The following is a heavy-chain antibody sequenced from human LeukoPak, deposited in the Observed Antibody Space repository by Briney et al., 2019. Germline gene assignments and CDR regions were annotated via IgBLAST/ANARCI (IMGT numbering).Heavy chain of an antibody. J-gene: IGHJ4*02. D-gene: IGHD1-14*01. Sequence: SETLSLTCTVSGGSISSGGYYWSWIRQHPGKGLEWIGYIYYSGSTYYNPSLKSRVTISVDTSKNQFFLKLSSVTAADTAVYYCASLIRNGYYFDYWGQGTLVTVSS. CDR2: IYYSGST. CDR1: GGSISSGGYY. CDR3: ASLIRNGYYFDY. V-gene: IGHV4-31*03.